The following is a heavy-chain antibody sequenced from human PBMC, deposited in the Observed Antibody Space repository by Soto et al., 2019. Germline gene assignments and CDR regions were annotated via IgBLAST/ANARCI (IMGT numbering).Heavy chain of an antibody. CDR3: ARHPPSYGYSSGWYYFQH. CDR2: IYPGDSDT. J-gene: IGHJ1*01. CDR1: GYSFTSYW. D-gene: IGHD6-19*01. V-gene: IGHV5-51*01. Sequence: GESLKISCKGSGYSFTSYWIGWVRQMPGKGLEWMGIIYPGDSDTRYSPSFQGQVTISADKSIGTAYLQWSSLKASDTAMYYCARHPPSYGYSSGWYYFQHWGQGTLVTVSS.